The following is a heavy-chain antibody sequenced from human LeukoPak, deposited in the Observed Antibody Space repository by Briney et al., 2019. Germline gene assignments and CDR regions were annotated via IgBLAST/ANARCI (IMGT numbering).Heavy chain of an antibody. D-gene: IGHD6-13*01. J-gene: IGHJ3*02. V-gene: IGHV3-30*02. CDR1: GFTFSSYG. Sequence: GGSLRLSRAASGFTFSSYGMHWVRQAPGKGLEWVAFIRYDGSSKYYADSVKGRFTISRDNSKNTLYLQMNSLRAEDTAVYYCAKDRGSWYSDAFDIWGQGTMVTVSS. CDR3: AKDRGSWYSDAFDI. CDR2: IRYDGSSK.